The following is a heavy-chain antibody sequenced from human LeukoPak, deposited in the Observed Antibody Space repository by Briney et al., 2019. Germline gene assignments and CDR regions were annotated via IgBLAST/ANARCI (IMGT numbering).Heavy chain of an antibody. J-gene: IGHJ3*02. V-gene: IGHV3-72*01. D-gene: IGHD6-13*01. Sequence: GGSLRLSCAASGFTLSDHYMDWVRQAPGKGLEWVGRSRHKAKRYSTEYAASVKGRFTISRDDSKNSLYLQMNSLKTEDTAVYYCTRVLAAAANALDIWGQGTMVTVS. CDR3: TRVLAAAANALDI. CDR2: SRHKAKRYST. CDR1: GFTLSDHY.